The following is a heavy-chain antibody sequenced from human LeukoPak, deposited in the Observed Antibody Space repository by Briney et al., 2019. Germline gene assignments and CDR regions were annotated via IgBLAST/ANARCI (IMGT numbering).Heavy chain of an antibody. CDR2: IYYSGST. D-gene: IGHD2-21*02. CDR3: ARNDCGGDCPFGGSMGFDY. V-gene: IGHV4-61*01. CDR1: GGSVSSGSYC. J-gene: IGHJ4*02. Sequence: SETLSLTCTVSGGSVSSGSYCWSWIRQPPGKGLEWIGYIYYSGSTNYNPSLKSRVTISVDTSKNQFSLKLSSVNAADTAVYYCARNDCGGDCPFGGSMGFDYWGQGTLVTVSS.